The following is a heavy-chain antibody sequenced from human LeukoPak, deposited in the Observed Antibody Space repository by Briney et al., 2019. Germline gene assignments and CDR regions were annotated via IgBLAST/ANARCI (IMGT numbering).Heavy chain of an antibody. CDR3: ARDHRYYDFWSGYSEAEYFDY. Sequence: SETLSLTCTVSGGSISSYYWSWIRQPAGKGLEWIGRIYTSGSTNYNPSLKSRVTMSVDTSKNQFSLKLSSVTAADTAVYYCARDHRYYDFWSGYSEAEYFDYWGQGTLVTVSS. J-gene: IGHJ4*02. D-gene: IGHD3-3*01. V-gene: IGHV4-4*07. CDR1: GGSISSYY. CDR2: IYTSGST.